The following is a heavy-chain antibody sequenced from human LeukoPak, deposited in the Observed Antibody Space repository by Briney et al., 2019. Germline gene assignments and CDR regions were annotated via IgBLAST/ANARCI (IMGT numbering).Heavy chain of an antibody. Sequence: GASVKVSCKASGYTFTSYGISWVRQAPGQGLEWVGWISAYNGNTNYAQKLQGRVTMTTDTSTSTAYMELRSLRSDDTAVYYCARDLGDIVLMVYVDAFDIWGQGTMVTVSS. CDR2: ISAYNGNT. J-gene: IGHJ3*02. CDR1: GYTFTSYG. D-gene: IGHD2-8*01. CDR3: ARDLGDIVLMVYVDAFDI. V-gene: IGHV1-18*01.